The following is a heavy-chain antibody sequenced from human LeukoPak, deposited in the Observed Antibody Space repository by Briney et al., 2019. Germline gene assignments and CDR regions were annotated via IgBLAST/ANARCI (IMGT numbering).Heavy chain of an antibody. J-gene: IGHJ6*02. CDR3: ARDHVVPAAISYYYYGMDV. Sequence: ASVKVSCKASGYTFTSYYMHWVRQAPGQGLEWMGIINPSGGSTSYAQKLQGRVTMTTDTSTSTAYMELRSLRSDDTAVYYCARDHVVPAAISYYYYGMDVWGQGTTVTVSS. D-gene: IGHD2-2*01. CDR1: GYTFTSYY. CDR2: INPSGGST. V-gene: IGHV1-46*01.